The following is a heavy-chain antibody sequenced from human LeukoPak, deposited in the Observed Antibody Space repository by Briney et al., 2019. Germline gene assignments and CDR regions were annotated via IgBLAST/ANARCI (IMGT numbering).Heavy chain of an antibody. V-gene: IGHV3-21*04. J-gene: IGHJ4*02. CDR2: ISSSGTTI. CDR1: GFPFSSYN. Sequence: KTGGSLRLSCAASGFPFSSYNLNWVRQPPGKGLEWVSSISSSGTTIYYADSVKGRFTISRDNAKNSLYLQMNSLRAEDTAVYFCARWDSSGCLDYWGQGTLVTVSS. D-gene: IGHD3-22*01. CDR3: ARWDSSGCLDY.